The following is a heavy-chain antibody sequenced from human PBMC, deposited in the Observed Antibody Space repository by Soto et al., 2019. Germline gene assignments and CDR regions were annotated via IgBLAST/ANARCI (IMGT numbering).Heavy chain of an antibody. CDR3: ARDARGYGDYDY. CDR1: GGSVSSGSYY. Sequence: QVQLQESGPGLVKPSGTLSLTCTVSGGSVSSGSYYWSWIRQPPGKGLEWIGYIYYSGSTNYNPSLESRVTISVDTSKNQFSLKLSSVTAADTAVYYCARDARGYGDYDYWGQGTLVTVSS. V-gene: IGHV4-61*01. CDR2: IYYSGST. D-gene: IGHD4-17*01. J-gene: IGHJ4*02.